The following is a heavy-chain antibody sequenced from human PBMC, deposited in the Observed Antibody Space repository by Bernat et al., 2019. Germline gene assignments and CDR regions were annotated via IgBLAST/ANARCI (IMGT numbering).Heavy chain of an antibody. V-gene: IGHV3-33*01. CDR1: GFTFSSYG. CDR3: AREGSGTAGWGYSSSWRNFDY. J-gene: IGHJ4*02. D-gene: IGHD6-13*01. CDR2: IWYDGSNK. Sequence: QVQLVESGGGVVQPGRSLRLSCAASGFTFSSYGMHWVRQAPGKGLEWVAVIWYDGSNKYYAESVKDRITISRDNSKNTMYLQMNSLRAEDTAVYYCAREGSGTAGWGYSSSWRNFDYWGQGTMVTVSS.